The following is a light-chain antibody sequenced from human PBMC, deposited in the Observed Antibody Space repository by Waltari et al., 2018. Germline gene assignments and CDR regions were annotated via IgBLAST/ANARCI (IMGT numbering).Light chain of an antibody. CDR3: QQSYSTPPWT. J-gene: IGKJ1*01. CDR2: AAS. V-gene: IGKV1-39*01. Sequence: DIQMTQSPSSLSASVGDRVTITCRASQSISSYLNWYQQKPGKAPKLLIYAASSLQSGVPSRFSGSGSGTDFTLTISSLQPEDFANYYCQQSYSTPPWTVGQGTKVEIK. CDR1: QSISSY.